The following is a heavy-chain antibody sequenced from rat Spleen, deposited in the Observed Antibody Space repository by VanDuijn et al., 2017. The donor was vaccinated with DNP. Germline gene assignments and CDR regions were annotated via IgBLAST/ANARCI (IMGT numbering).Heavy chain of an antibody. J-gene: IGHJ2*01. Sequence: EVLLQESGPGLVKPSQSLSLTCSVTGFSITNNFKCSWLRKFPGNKLEWMGYVTNAGSTHYNPSLKSRISITTDTSKNQFFLQVNSVDTEDTATYYCAIQLGVFDYWDQGVMVTVSS. D-gene: IGHD5-1*01. CDR1: GFSITNNFK. CDR3: AIQLGVFDY. CDR2: VTNAGST. V-gene: IGHV3-3*01.